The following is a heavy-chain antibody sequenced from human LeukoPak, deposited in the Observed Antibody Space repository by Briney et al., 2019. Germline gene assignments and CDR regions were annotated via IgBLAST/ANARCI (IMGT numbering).Heavy chain of an antibody. D-gene: IGHD5-18*01. Sequence: ASVKVSCKASGYTFTAYCIHWVRQAPGQGLEWMGRINPNSGGTNYAQKFQGRVTIPANKSTSTAYMELSSLRSEDTAVYYRARDHHGTAMVYYNWFDPWGQGTLVTVSS. CDR1: GYTFTAYC. V-gene: IGHV1-2*06. CDR3: ARDHHGTAMVYYNWFDP. J-gene: IGHJ5*02. CDR2: INPNSGGT.